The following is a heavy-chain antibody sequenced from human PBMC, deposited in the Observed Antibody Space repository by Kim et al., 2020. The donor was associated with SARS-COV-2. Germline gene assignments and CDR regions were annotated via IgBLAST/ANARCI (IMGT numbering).Heavy chain of an antibody. CDR2: KQAGSEK. D-gene: IGHD1-26*01. J-gene: IGHJ4*02. V-gene: IGHV3-7*03. CDR3: AATSTY. Sequence: KQAGSEKKYVDSVKGRFTISRDNAKNSLYLQMSSLRVDDTAVYYCAATSTYWGQGALVTVSS.